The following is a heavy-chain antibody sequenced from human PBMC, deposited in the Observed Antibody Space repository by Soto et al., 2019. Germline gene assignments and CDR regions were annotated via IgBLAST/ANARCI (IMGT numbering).Heavy chain of an antibody. CDR2: LSLGACP. J-gene: IGHJ3*02. CDR1: GFICTSYD. Sequence: GRSLRLSCAASGFICTSYDMSWVRQPPSKGLEWDSRLSLGACPQYEDSVKGRFTIARDRAKNTVYRQMNSLTAGDAAVYYCANATATVGGAFDTCGQGRMVPVSS. V-gene: IGHV3-53*01. D-gene: IGHD1-1*01. CDR3: ANATATVGGAFDT.